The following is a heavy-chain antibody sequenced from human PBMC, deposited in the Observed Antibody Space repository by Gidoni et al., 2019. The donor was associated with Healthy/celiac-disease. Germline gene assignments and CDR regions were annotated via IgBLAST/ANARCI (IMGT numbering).Heavy chain of an antibody. CDR3: ARLQYDYVWGSYRYGWFDP. J-gene: IGHJ5*02. CDR1: RGSISSYY. V-gene: IGHV4-59*08. Sequence: QVQLQESGPGLVKPSETLSLTCTVSRGSISSYYWSWIRQPPGKGLECIGYICYSRSTNYNPYLKSRVTISVDTSKNQFSLKLSSVTAADTAGYYCARLQYDYVWGSYRYGWFDPWGQGTLVTVSS. D-gene: IGHD3-16*02. CDR2: ICYSRST.